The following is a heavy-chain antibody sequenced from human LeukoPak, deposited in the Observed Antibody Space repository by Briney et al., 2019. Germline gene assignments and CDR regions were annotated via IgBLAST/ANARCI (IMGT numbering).Heavy chain of an antibody. CDR2: ISGSGGST. J-gene: IGHJ6*03. V-gene: IGHV3-23*01. Sequence: GGSLRLSCAASGFTFSSYAMSWVRQAPGKGLEWVSAISGSGGSTYYADSVKGRFTISRDNPKNTLYLQMNSLRAEDTAVYHCARRGLRPDYYYMDVWGKGTTVTVSS. CDR1: GFTFSSYA. D-gene: IGHD3-3*01. CDR3: ARRGLRPDYYYMDV.